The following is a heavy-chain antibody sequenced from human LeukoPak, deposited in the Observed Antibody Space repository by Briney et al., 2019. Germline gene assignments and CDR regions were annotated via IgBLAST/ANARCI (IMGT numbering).Heavy chain of an antibody. CDR3: AGARGSYFDY. V-gene: IGHV3-30-3*01. Sequence: PGGSLRLSCAASGFTFSSYAMHWVRQAPGKGLEWVAVISYDGSNKYYADSVKGRFTISRDNSKNTLYLQMNSLRAEDTAVYYCAGARGSYFDYWSQGTLVTVSS. CDR1: GFTFSSYA. D-gene: IGHD1-26*01. CDR2: ISYDGSNK. J-gene: IGHJ4*02.